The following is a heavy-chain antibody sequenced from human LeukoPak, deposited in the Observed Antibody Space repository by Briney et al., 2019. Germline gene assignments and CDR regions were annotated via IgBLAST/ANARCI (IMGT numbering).Heavy chain of an antibody. V-gene: IGHV4-59*01. J-gene: IGHJ4*02. Sequence: SETLSLTCTVSGDSITSYYWTWIRQPPGKGLEWIGYMYHSGTTSNNSSLKSRVTISVDTSKNQFSLKVRSVTAADTAVYYCARGLGWGATIFDYWGQGALVTVSS. CDR1: GDSITSYY. D-gene: IGHD1-26*01. CDR2: MYHSGTT. CDR3: ARGLGWGATIFDY.